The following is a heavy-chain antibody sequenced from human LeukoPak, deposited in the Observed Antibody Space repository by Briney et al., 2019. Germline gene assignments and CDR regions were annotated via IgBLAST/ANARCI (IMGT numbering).Heavy chain of an antibody. V-gene: IGHV3-74*01. J-gene: IGHJ6*02. CDR1: ELTFRDSW. CDR3: ARDRWYTLDV. CDR2: ISSDGTTT. Sequence: PGGSLRLSCADSELTFRDSWMHWVRRAPGKGLVWVSHISSDGTTTTYADSVKGRFTISRDNGKKTLYLQMNSLRAEDTATYYCARDRWYTLDVWGQGTTVIVSS. D-gene: IGHD1-1*01.